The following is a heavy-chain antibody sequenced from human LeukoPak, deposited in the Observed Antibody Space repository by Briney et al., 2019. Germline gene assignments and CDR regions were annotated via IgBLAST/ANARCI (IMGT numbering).Heavy chain of an antibody. CDR3: ARSLTGYDAFDI. CDR1: GFTFNRHA. CDR2: ISYDKSYK. D-gene: IGHD3-9*01. V-gene: IGHV3-30*04. J-gene: IGHJ3*02. Sequence: AGGSLRLSCAASGFTFNRHAMHWVRQAPGKGLEWVAVISYDKSYKEYTDSVKGRFTISRDNSRNTLFLEMNSLRTEDMAIYYCARSLTGYDAFDIWGQGTRVTVSS.